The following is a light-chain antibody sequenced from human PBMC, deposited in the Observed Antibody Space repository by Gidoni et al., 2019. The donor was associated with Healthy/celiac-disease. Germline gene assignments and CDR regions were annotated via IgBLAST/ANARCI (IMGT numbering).Light chain of an antibody. CDR2: GAS. V-gene: IGKV3-15*01. Sequence: ELVMTQSPATLSVSPGERATRSCRASQSVSSNLAWYQQKPGQAPRLLIYGASTRATGIPARFSGSGSGTEFTLTISSLQSEDFAVYYCQQYNNWPRTFGQGTKLEIK. J-gene: IGKJ2*01. CDR3: QQYNNWPRT. CDR1: QSVSSN.